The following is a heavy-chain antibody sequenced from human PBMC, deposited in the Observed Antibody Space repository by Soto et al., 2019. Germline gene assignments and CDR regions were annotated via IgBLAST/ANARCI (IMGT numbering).Heavy chain of an antibody. CDR3: ATMKSGSQYYYYGMDV. CDR2: IIPMLGTA. D-gene: IGHD3-10*01. Sequence: QVQLVQSGAEVKKPGSSVKVSCKASGGTFSSYAISWVRQAPGQGLEWMGGIIPMLGTADYTQKFQVRDTITAEQSTSTAYMELSSLRSDDTAVYYCATMKSGSQYYYYGMDVWGKGTTVTVSS. CDR1: GGTFSSYA. V-gene: IGHV1-69*12. J-gene: IGHJ6*04.